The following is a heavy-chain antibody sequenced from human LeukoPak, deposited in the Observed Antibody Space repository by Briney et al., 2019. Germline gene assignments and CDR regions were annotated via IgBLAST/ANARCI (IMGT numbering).Heavy chain of an antibody. J-gene: IGHJ6*03. CDR1: GGSFSGYY. V-gene: IGHV4-34*01. D-gene: IGHD1-26*01. CDR2: INDSGST. Sequence: SETLSLTCAVYGGSFSGYYWSWIRQPPGKGLEWIGEINDSGSTNYNPSLKSRVTISVDTSKHQFSLKLSSVTAADTAVYYGARLPRRYYMDVWGKGTTVTISS. CDR3: ARLPRRYYMDV.